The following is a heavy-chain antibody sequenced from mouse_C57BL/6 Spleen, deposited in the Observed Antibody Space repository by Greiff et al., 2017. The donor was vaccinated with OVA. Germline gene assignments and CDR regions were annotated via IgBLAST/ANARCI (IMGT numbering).Heavy chain of an antibody. D-gene: IGHD2-3*01. J-gene: IGHJ4*01. CDR2: IYPGDGDT. Sequence: VQLQQSGAELVKPGASVKISCKASGYAFSSYWMNWVKQRPGKGLEWIGQIYPGDGDTNYNGKFKGKATLTADKSSSTAYMQLSSLTSEDSAVYFCARSGDGYYGSYAMDYWGQGTSVTVSS. CDR1: GYAFSSYW. V-gene: IGHV1-80*01. CDR3: ARSGDGYYGSYAMDY.